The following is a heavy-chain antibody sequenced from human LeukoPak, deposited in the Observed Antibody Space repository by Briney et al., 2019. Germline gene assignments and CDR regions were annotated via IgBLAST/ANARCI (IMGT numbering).Heavy chain of an antibody. Sequence: ASVKVSCKVSGYTLTELSMHWVRQAPGKGLEWMGGFDPEDGETIYAQKFQGRVTMTEDTSTDTAYMELSSLRSEDTAVYYCATGGAVAGTYYYYYMDVWGKGTTVTVSS. CDR1: GYTLTELS. D-gene: IGHD6-19*01. CDR2: FDPEDGET. J-gene: IGHJ6*03. CDR3: ATGGAVAGTYYYYYMDV. V-gene: IGHV1-24*01.